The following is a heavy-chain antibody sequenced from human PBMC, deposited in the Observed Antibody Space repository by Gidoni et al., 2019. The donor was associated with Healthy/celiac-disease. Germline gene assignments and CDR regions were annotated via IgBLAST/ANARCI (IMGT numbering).Heavy chain of an antibody. CDR3: ALQGKWEPPSHFDY. CDR1: GGTFRSYA. V-gene: IGHV1-69*06. Sequence: QVQLVQSGAEVKKPGSSVKVSCKASGGTFRSYAISWVRQAPGQGLEWMGGIIPIFGTANYAQKFQGRVTITADKSTSTAYMELSSLRSEDTAVYYCALQGKWEPPSHFDYWGQGTLVTVSS. D-gene: IGHD1-26*01. J-gene: IGHJ4*02. CDR2: IIPIFGTA.